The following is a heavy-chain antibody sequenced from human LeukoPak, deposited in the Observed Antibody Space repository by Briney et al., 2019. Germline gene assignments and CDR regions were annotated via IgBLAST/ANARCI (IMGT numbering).Heavy chain of an antibody. V-gene: IGHV4-31*03. CDR3: ARDPTPGMYYFDH. J-gene: IGHJ4*02. CDR1: CDSINTGGYY. CDR2: IYYTGST. Sequence: SETLSLTCTVSCDSINTGGYYWNWIRQHPGKGLEWIGYIYYTGSTYYNPSLKSRPAISLDTSKNRFSLRLSAVTAADTAVYYCARDPTPGMYYFDHWGQGNLVTVSS. D-gene: IGHD4-11*01.